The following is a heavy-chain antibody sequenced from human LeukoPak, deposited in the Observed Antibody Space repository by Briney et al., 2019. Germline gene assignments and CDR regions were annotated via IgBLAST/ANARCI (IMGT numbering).Heavy chain of an antibody. CDR2: IIPIRGIA. CDR3: ASTLPSTSIPIYYYYGMDV. CDR1: GGTFSSYD. Sequence: GASVKVSCKASGGTFSSYDMSGVRRAPGQGREWVGRIIPIRGIANYAEKFEGRVTITANKSTSTAYLELSSLRSEDTAVYYCASTLPSTSIPIYYYYGMDVWGQGTTVTVSS. D-gene: IGHD2-2*01. V-gene: IGHV1-69*04. J-gene: IGHJ6*02.